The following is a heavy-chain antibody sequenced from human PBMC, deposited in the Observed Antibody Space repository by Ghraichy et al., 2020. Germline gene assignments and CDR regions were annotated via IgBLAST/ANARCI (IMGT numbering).Heavy chain of an antibody. D-gene: IGHD1-26*01. CDR2: TFYTSKWNN. CDR1: GDSVFRNDVA. V-gene: IGHV6-1*01. CDR3: AIGRHSGLDS. J-gene: IGHJ4*02. Sequence: SQTLSLTCAISGDSVFRNDVAWNWIRQSPSRGLEWLGRTFYTSKWNNDYALFVESRMTINLDTSKNQFFLQLNSVSPEDTAVYYCAIGRHSGLDSWGQGTLVTVSS.